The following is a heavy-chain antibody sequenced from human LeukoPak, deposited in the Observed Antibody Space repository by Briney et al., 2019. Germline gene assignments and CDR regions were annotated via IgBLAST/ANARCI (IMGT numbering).Heavy chain of an antibody. CDR3: ARVAGSIDY. CDR2: MNPNSGYT. Sequence: ASVKVSCKASGYTFTTYDINWVRQATGQGLEWMGWMNPNSGYTGYAQKFQGRVTITRDTSTSTAYMELSSLRSEDTAVYYCARVAGSIDYWGQGTLVTASS. V-gene: IGHV1-8*03. CDR1: GYTFTTYD. J-gene: IGHJ4*02. D-gene: IGHD6-19*01.